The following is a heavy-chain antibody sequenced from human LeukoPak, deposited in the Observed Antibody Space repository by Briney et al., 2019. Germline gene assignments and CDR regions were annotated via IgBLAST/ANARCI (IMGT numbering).Heavy chain of an antibody. J-gene: IGHJ4*02. Sequence: SETLSLTCTVSGGSISSTTYYWGWIRQPPGKGLEWIGSMSYRGTTYYNPSLKSRVTISVDTSKNQFSLKLSSVTAADTAMYYCARVRRDIVATIPPYFDYWGQGTLVTVSS. CDR1: GGSISSTTYY. CDR3: ARVRRDIVATIPPYFDY. CDR2: MSYRGTT. D-gene: IGHD5-12*01. V-gene: IGHV4-39*07.